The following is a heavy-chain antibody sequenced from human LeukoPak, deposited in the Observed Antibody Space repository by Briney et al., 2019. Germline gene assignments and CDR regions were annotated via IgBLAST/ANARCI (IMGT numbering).Heavy chain of an antibody. J-gene: IGHJ4*02. V-gene: IGHV3-33*08. Sequence: GGSLRLSCAASGFTFSSYAMHWVRQAPGKGLEWVAVIWYDGSNKYYADSVKGRFTISRDNSKNTLYLQMNSLRAEDTAVYYCARDTRLAALGYWGQGTLVTVSS. D-gene: IGHD6-6*01. CDR3: ARDTRLAALGY. CDR2: IWYDGSNK. CDR1: GFTFSSYA.